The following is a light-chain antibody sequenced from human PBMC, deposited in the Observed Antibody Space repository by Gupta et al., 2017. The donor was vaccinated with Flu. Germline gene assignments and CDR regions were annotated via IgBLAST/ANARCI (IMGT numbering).Light chain of an antibody. V-gene: IGLV4-69*01. CDR2: LHADGRH. J-gene: IGLJ2*01. CDR3: QTRGTGYVV. CDR1: SGHSTSD. Sequence: QFVLTLSPSATASLGSSVKLTCTLSSGHSTSDIAWHQQQPAKGPRYLMALHADGRHTKGDGIPDRFSGSSSGAERYLSIASLQDEDEADYYCQTRGTGYVVFGGGTKLTVL.